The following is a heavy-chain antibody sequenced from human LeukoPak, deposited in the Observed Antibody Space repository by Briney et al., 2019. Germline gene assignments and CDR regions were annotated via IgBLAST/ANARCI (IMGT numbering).Heavy chain of an antibody. J-gene: IGHJ4*02. CDR3: ARSGYCSSTSCPDYFDY. CDR1: GGSISSYY. D-gene: IGHD2-2*01. Sequence: SETLSLTCTVSGGSISSYYWSWIRQPPGKGLEWIGYIYYSGSTNYNPSLKSRVTISVDTSKNQFSLKLSSVTAADTAVYYCARSGYCSSTSCPDYFDYWGRGTLVTVSS. V-gene: IGHV4-59*01. CDR2: IYYSGST.